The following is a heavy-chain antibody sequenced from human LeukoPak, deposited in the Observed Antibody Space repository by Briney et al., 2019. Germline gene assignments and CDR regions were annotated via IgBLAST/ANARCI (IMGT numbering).Heavy chain of an antibody. CDR3: ARAVGFYDSSGYYVYYFDY. D-gene: IGHD3-22*01. J-gene: IGHJ4*02. CDR1: GYTFTNYG. CDR2: ISAYNENT. Sequence: GASVKVSCKASGYTFTNYGISWVRQAPGQGIEWMGWISAYNENTNYAQKFQGRVTMTSDTSTSTAYMELRSLRSDDTAVYYCARAVGFYDSSGYYVYYFDYWGQGTLVTVSS. V-gene: IGHV1-18*01.